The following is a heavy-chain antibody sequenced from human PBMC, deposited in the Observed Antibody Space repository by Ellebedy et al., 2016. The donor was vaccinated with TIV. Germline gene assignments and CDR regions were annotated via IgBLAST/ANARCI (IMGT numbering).Heavy chain of an antibody. CDR2: IYYTRST. Sequence: SETLSLTCTVSGGSLNSYYWVWIRQSPGRGLEWIGSIYYTRSTYYNASLKSRVTISVDTSKNQFSLRLSSMTAADTAVYYCARPNSEYYYRLDVWGQGTTVTVSS. D-gene: IGHD1-26*01. CDR1: GGSLNSYY. J-gene: IGHJ6*02. CDR3: ARPNSEYYYRLDV. V-gene: IGHV4-39*01.